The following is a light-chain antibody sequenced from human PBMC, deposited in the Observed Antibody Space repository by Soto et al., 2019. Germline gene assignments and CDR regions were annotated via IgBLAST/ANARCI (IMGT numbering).Light chain of an antibody. CDR3: QSYDSSLSASYV. CDR2: GDN. CDR1: TSNIGAPYD. J-gene: IGLJ1*01. Sequence: QSVLTQPPSVSGAPGQRVSISCTGSTSNIGAPYDVHWYQHLPGTAPKLLIYGDNNRPSGVPDRFSGSKSGTSASLAITRLQAEDEADYYCQSYDSSLSASYVFGGGTKVTVL. V-gene: IGLV1-40*01.